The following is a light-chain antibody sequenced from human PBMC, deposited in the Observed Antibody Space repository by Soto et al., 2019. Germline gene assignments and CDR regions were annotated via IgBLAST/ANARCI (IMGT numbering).Light chain of an antibody. J-gene: IGKJ2*01. CDR3: QQYASSVVYT. CDR2: AAS. CDR1: QSLNTRY. V-gene: IGKV3-20*01. Sequence: EIVLTQSPGTLSLSPGETATLSCRASQSLNTRYFAGYQQKPCQAPRLLIYAASTRATGTQDRFSGSGSGTDFTLTISSLEPEDCAVYFCQQYASSVVYTFGQGTQLELK.